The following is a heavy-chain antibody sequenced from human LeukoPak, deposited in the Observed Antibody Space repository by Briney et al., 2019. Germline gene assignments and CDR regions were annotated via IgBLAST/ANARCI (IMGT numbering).Heavy chain of an antibody. CDR2: ISGSGGST. CDR1: GFTFSSYA. Sequence: GGSLRLSCAASGFTFSSYAMSWVRQAPGKGLEWVSAISGSGGSTYYADSVKGRFTISRDNSKNTLYLQMNSLRAEDTAVYYCAKDRFEYDILTGYSLGGQGTLVTVSS. J-gene: IGHJ4*02. CDR3: AKDRFEYDILTGYSL. V-gene: IGHV3-23*01. D-gene: IGHD3-9*01.